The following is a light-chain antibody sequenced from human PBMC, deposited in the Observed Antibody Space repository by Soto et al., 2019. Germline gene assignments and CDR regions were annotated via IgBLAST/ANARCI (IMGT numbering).Light chain of an antibody. CDR1: QSVSSY. CDR2: DAS. CDR3: QQRSNWQVT. Sequence: EIVLTQSPATLSLSPGERATLSCRASQSVSSYLAWYQQKPGQAPRLLIYDASNRATGIPARFSGSGSGTDFTLTISSLEPEDVATYYCQQRSNWQVTFGQGTRLEI. V-gene: IGKV3-11*01. J-gene: IGKJ5*01.